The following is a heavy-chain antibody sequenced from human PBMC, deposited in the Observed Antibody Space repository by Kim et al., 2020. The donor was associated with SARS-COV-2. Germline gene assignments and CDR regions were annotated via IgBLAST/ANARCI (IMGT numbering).Heavy chain of an antibody. V-gene: IGHV4-59*01. J-gene: IGHJ4*02. CDR1: GGSLRSYY. D-gene: IGHD5-12*01. CDR2: IFYSGST. CDR3: ARDNGYPDYYFDY. Sequence: SETLSLTCTVSGGSLRSYYWNWIRQPPGKGLEWIGHIFYSGSTNYNPSLKNRVTISLDTSKSQFSLKLSSVTAADTAVYYCARDNGYPDYYFDYCGQGTL.